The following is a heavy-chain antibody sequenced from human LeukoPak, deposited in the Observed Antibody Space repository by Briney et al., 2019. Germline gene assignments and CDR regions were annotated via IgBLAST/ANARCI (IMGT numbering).Heavy chain of an antibody. V-gene: IGHV1-8*03. CDR1: GYTFTSYD. CDR2: MNSNSGNT. Sequence: SVKVSCKASGYTFTSYDINWVRQATGQALVWMGWMNSNSGNTGYAQKFQGRVTITRNTSISTAYIELRSLRCEDKAVYYCARSYYYDSSGYYHDWFDPRGQGTLVTVSS. CDR3: ARSYYYDSSGYYHDWFDP. D-gene: IGHD3-22*01. J-gene: IGHJ5*02.